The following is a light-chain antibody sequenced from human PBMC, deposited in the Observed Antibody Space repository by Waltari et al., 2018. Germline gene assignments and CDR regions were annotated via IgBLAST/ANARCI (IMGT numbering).Light chain of an antibody. J-gene: IGKJ2*01. CDR1: QPVADN. Sequence: EIVMTQSPATLSVSPGERATLSCRASQPVADNLAWYQQRPGQAPRLLMYGASTRATGIAARFTGSGYGTEFTPTISSLQSEDSAIYYCQHYSNWPYTFGQGTKLQI. CDR2: GAS. V-gene: IGKV3-15*01. CDR3: QHYSNWPYT.